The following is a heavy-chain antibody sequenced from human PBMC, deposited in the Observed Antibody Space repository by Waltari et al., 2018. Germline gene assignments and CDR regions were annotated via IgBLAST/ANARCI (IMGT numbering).Heavy chain of an antibody. V-gene: IGHV4-34*01. Sequence: QVQLQQWGAGLLKPSETLSLTCAVYGGSFSGYYWSWIRQPPGKGLEWIGEINHSGSTNYTPSLKIRVTISVDTSKNQFSLKLSSVTAADTAVYYCAREGRADTAMVYGYWGQGTLVTVSS. J-gene: IGHJ4*02. CDR3: AREGRADTAMVYGY. CDR1: GGSFSGYY. D-gene: IGHD5-18*01. CDR2: INHSGST.